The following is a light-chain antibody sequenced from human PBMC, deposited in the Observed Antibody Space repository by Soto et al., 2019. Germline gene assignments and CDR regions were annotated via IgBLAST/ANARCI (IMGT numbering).Light chain of an antibody. CDR1: QGIRND. V-gene: IGKV1-6*01. CDR2: AAS. J-gene: IGKJ1*01. CDR3: LQDYNYPWT. Sequence: AIQMTQSPSSLSASVGDRVTITCRASQGIRNDLGWYQQKPGKAPKLLIYAASSLQSGFPSRFSGSVSGTDFTLTISSLQPEDFATYYCLQDYNYPWTFGQGTKVEIK.